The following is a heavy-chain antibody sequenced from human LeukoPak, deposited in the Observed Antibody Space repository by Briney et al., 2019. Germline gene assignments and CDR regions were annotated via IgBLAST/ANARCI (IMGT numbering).Heavy chain of an antibody. J-gene: IGHJ4*02. CDR1: GYTFTGYY. Sequence: ASVKVSCKASGYTFTGYYMHWVRQAPGQGLEWMGRINPNSGGTNYAQKFQGRVTMTRDTSISTAYMELSRLRSDDTAVYYCARGLGGYYYRSFDYWGQGTLVTVFS. V-gene: IGHV1-2*06. CDR3: ARGLGGYYYRSFDY. D-gene: IGHD3-22*01. CDR2: INPNSGGT.